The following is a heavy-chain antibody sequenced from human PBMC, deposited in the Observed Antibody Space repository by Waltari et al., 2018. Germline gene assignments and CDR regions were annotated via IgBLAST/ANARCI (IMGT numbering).Heavy chain of an antibody. J-gene: IGHJ3*02. Sequence: QVQLVQSGAEVKKPGSSVKVSCKASGGTFSSYAISWVRQAPGQGLEGMGGIIPIFGTANYAQKFQGRVTITTDESTSTAYMELSSLRSEDTAVYYCARDLGYSGSFPPDAFDIWGQGTMVTVSS. D-gene: IGHD1-26*01. CDR2: IIPIFGTA. CDR3: ARDLGYSGSFPPDAFDI. CDR1: GGTFSSYA. V-gene: IGHV1-69*05.